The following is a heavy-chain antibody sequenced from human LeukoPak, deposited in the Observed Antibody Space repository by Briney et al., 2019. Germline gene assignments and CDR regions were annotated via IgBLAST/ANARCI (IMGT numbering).Heavy chain of an antibody. J-gene: IGHJ4*02. CDR1: GFFFSDAW. CDR3: TTHRDYSSSPTFDY. V-gene: IGHV3-15*01. D-gene: IGHD6-13*01. CDR2: IKIKTQGGTT. Sequence: PGGSPRLSCAASGFFFSDAWMSWVRQPPGKGFEWVGRIKIKTQGGTTDYAAPLQGRFAIPRDDSKPTLYLQMNSLKTEHTAVYCCTTHRDYSSSPTFDYWGQGTLVTVSS.